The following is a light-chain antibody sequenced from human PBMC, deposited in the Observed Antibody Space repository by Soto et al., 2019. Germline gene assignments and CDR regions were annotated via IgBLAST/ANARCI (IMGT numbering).Light chain of an antibody. Sequence: EIVLTRSPDTLSLSPGERATLSCRASQSVSGYLGWYQQKPGQAHRLLIYDASNRAYGVPPRFRGSGSGTNATLPSASLEPDDFAVDYCQQRSNWPYLTFGGGTRV. CDR2: DAS. V-gene: IGKV3-11*01. J-gene: IGKJ4*01. CDR3: QQRSNWPYLT. CDR1: QSVSGY.